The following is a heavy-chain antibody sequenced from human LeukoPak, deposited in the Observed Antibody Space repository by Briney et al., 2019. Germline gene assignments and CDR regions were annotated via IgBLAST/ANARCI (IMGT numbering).Heavy chain of an antibody. CDR1: AFTFRNYW. V-gene: IGHV3-74*01. CDR3: ARDPDLSGYSFFDY. Sequence: GGSLRLSCAASAFTFRNYWMHWVRQAPGKGLVWVSRINSVGTSTSYADSVKGRFTISRDIAKNTLYLQMNSLRAEDTAVYYCARDPDLSGYSFFDYWGQGTLVTVYS. CDR2: INSVGTST. J-gene: IGHJ4*02. D-gene: IGHD3-22*01.